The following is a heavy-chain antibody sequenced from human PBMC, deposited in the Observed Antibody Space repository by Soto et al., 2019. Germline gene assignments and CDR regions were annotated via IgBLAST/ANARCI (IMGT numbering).Heavy chain of an antibody. Sequence: GGXLRLSCAPSGFDFISYGMAWVRQAPGKVLEWVSFISKSSSIIYYADSVKGRFTISRDNAKNSLYLQMNSLRGEDTAVYFCARGGWQLPGYYFDSWGQGALVTVSS. CDR3: ARGGWQLPGYYFDS. D-gene: IGHD2-15*01. CDR1: GFDFISYG. CDR2: ISKSSSII. J-gene: IGHJ4*02. V-gene: IGHV3-48*01.